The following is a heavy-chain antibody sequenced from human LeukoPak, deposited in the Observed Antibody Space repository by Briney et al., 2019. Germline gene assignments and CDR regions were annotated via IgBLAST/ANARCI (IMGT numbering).Heavy chain of an antibody. CDR3: ARDGTGIDY. V-gene: IGHV1-2*02. J-gene: IGHJ4*02. Sequence: ASVRVSCKASGYTLTGYYMHWVRRAPGRGLEWMGWINPNSGGTNYAQKFQGRVTMTRDTSISTAYMELSRLRSDDTAVYYCARDGTGIDYWGQGTLVTVSS. D-gene: IGHD3-10*01. CDR2: INPNSGGT. CDR1: GYTLTGYY.